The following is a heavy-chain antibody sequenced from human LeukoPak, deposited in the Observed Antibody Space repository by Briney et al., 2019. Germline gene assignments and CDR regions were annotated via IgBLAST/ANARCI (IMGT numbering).Heavy chain of an antibody. CDR3: ARENWVFDY. CDR1: GGSISSYY. CDR2: VYRSGST. V-gene: IGHV4-38-2*02. Sequence: VKPSETLSLTCTVSGGSISSYYWSWIRQPPGEGLEWIGSVYRSGSTYYNPSLKSRVTISVDTSKNQISLKVRSVTAADTAVYYCARENWVFDYWGQGILVTVSS. D-gene: IGHD7-27*01. J-gene: IGHJ4*02.